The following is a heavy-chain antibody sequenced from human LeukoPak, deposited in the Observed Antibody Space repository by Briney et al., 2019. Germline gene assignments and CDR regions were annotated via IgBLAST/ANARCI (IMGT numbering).Heavy chain of an antibody. CDR3: ARLMVATVSLDY. CDR1: GFTFSSYW. D-gene: IGHD5-12*01. V-gene: IGHV3-53*04. Sequence: GGSLRLSCAASGFTFSSYWMSWVRQAPGKGLEWVSVVYSGGSTYYADSVKGRFTISRHNSKNTLYLQMNSLRAEDTAVYYCARLMVATVSLDYWGQGTLVTVSS. J-gene: IGHJ4*02. CDR2: VYSGGST.